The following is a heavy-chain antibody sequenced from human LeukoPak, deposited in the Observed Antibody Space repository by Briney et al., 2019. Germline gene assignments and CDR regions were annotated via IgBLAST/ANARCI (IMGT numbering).Heavy chain of an antibody. D-gene: IGHD2-15*01. Sequence: SETLSVTCSVSNGSISSFYWSWIRQPPGKGLEWIGYIYYTGSTRYNPSLKSRVTMSVDTSKNQFSLNLRSVTAADTAVYSCARTPRAYFLDYWGQGILVTVSS. CDR3: ARTPRAYFLDY. CDR1: NGSISSFY. V-gene: IGHV4-59*01. CDR2: IYYTGST. J-gene: IGHJ4*02.